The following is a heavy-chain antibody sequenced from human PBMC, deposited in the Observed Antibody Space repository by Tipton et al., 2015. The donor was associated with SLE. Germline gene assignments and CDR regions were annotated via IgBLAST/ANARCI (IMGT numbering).Heavy chain of an antibody. J-gene: IGHJ5*02. CDR2: ISSSSSYT. V-gene: IGHV3-11*05. Sequence: SLRLSCAASGFTFSDYYMSWIRQAPGKGLEWVSYISSSSSYTNYADSVKGRFTISRDNAKNSLYLQMNSLRAEDTAVYYCARDHAKWELLNWFDPWGQGTLVTVSS. CDR1: GFTFSDYY. D-gene: IGHD1-26*01. CDR3: ARDHAKWELLNWFDP.